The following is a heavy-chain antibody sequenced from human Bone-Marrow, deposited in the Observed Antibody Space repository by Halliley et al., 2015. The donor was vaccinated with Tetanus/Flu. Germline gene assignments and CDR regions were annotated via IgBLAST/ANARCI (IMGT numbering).Heavy chain of an antibody. Sequence: WVSLIAGDGTETYYADSVKGRFTISRDNSKNSLYLQMNSLRAEDTALYYCAKANYHFYYNLNVWGQGTTVTVSS. J-gene: IGHJ6*02. CDR3: AKANYHFYYNLNV. V-gene: IGHV3-43*02. CDR2: IAGDGTET.